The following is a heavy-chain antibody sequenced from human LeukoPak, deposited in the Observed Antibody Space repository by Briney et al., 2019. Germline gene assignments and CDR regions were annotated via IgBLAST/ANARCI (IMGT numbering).Heavy chain of an antibody. CDR1: GFTVSSRH. D-gene: IGHD6-6*01. J-gene: IGHJ4*02. CDR2: IYTDGST. Sequence: GGSLRLSCAASGFTVSSRHMSWVRQAPGKGLEWVSVIYTDGSTFYPGSVKGRFTIYRDNAKNFLCLQMNSLRAEDTAVYYCARGTSHSSSAGDYWGQGTLVTVSS. V-gene: IGHV3-66*01. CDR3: ARGTSHSSSAGDY.